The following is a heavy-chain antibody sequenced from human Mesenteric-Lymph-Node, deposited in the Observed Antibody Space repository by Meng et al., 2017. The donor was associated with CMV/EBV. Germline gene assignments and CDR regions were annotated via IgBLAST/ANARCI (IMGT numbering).Heavy chain of an antibody. CDR2: ISPYNGKT. CDR1: YG. V-gene: IGHV1-18*01. CDR3: ARDGYCTSSACYGGGFWLDS. Sequence: YGVSWVRQAPGQGLEWMGWISPYNGKTKYTEKIQGRVTMTTDTSTTTAYMELRSLRSDDTAVYYCARDGYCTSSACYGGGFWLDSWGQGTLVTVSS. J-gene: IGHJ5*01. D-gene: IGHD2-2*03.